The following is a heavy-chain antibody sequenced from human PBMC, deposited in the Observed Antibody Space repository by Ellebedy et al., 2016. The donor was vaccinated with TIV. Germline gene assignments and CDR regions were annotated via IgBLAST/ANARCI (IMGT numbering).Heavy chain of an antibody. V-gene: IGHV1-2*02. J-gene: IGHJ4*02. CDR2: INPNSGGT. CDR1: GYTFTGYY. D-gene: IGHD2-2*01. CDR3: ARVGYCSSTSCYAISFDY. Sequence: ASVKVSXXASGYTFTGYYMHWVRQPPGQGLEWMGWINPNSGGTNYAQKFQGRVTMTRDTSISTAYMELSRLRSDDTAVYYCARVGYCSSTSCYAISFDYWGQGTLVTVSS.